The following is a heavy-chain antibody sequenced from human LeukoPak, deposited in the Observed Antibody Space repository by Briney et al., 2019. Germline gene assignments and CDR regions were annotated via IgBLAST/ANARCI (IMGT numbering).Heavy chain of an antibody. CDR1: GFTFSSYE. Sequence: GSLRLSCAASGFTFSSYEMNWVRQAPGKGLEWVSYISSSGSTIYYADSVKGRFTISRDNAKNSLYLQMNSLRAEDTAAYYCAREAIAAAFDPWGQGTLVTVSS. J-gene: IGHJ5*02. CDR2: ISSSGSTI. V-gene: IGHV3-48*03. CDR3: AREAIAAAFDP. D-gene: IGHD6-13*01.